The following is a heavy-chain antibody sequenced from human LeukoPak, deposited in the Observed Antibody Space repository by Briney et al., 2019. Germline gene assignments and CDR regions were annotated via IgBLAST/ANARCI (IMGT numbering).Heavy chain of an antibody. CDR3: AREILGGFNPGAY. CDR2: IYRSGSP. J-gene: IGHJ4*02. V-gene: IGHV4-4*02. Sequence: SETLSLTCTVSLDSTTSNFWSWVRQPPGKGLEWIGEIYRSGSPNYNPSLQSRVTISIDRSRNQIALELSSVTAADTAVYYCAREILGGFNPGAYWGQGTLVTVSS. CDR1: LDSTTSNF. D-gene: IGHD1-14*01.